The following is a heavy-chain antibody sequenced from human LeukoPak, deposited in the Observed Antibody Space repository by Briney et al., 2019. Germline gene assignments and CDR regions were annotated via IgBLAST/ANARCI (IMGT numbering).Heavy chain of an antibody. CDR2: IIPIFGTA. Sequence: SVNVSCKASGGTFSSYVISWVRQAPGQGLEWVGGIIPIFGTANYAQKFQGRVTITADESKSKAYLELSSLRSEDTAVYYCARDVTNSGSRRPVSFYAFDIWGQGTMVTVSS. J-gene: IGHJ3*02. D-gene: IGHD1-26*01. CDR1: GGTFSSYV. CDR3: ARDVTNSGSRRPVSFYAFDI. V-gene: IGHV1-69*13.